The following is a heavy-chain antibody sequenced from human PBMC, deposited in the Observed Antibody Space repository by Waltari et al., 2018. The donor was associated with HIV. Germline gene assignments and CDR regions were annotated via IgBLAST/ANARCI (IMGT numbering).Heavy chain of an antibody. D-gene: IGHD3-22*01. V-gene: IGHV1-8*01. CDR2: MNPNSGNT. CDR3: ARDYDSSGYYYEGY. CDR1: GYTFTSYD. J-gene: IGHJ4*02. Sequence: QVQLVQSGAEVKKPGASVKVSCKASGYTFTSYDITWVRQATGQGLEWMGWMNPNSGNTGYAQKFQGRVTMTRNTSISTAYMELSSLRSEDTAVYYCARDYDSSGYYYEGYWGQGTLVTVSS.